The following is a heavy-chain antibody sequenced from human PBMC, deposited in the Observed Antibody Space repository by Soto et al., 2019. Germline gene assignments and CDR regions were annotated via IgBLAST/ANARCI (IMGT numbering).Heavy chain of an antibody. CDR2: IKQDGCET. CDR1: RFLFDNFW. V-gene: IGHV3-7*01. CDR3: ARDTGATVAGTFDF. J-gene: IGHJ4*02. D-gene: IGHD6-19*01. Sequence: EVQLVQSGGGLVQPGGSLRLSCAASRFLFDNFWMTWVRQAPGKGLEWVANIKQDGCETYYVDSVKGRFAISRDNAKDLLYLEMNSLRVEDTAIYYCARDTGATVAGTFDFWGQGTLVTVSS.